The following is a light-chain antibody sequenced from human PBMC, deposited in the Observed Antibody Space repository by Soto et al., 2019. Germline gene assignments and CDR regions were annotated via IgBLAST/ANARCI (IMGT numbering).Light chain of an antibody. CDR2: DAS. V-gene: IGKV3-11*01. CDR1: QSVSSY. Sequence: EIVLTQSPATLSLSPGERATLSCMASQSVSSYLAWYQQKPGQAPRLLIYDASNRATGIPARFSGSGSGTDFTLTISSLEPEDFAVYYCQQRSNWPPKFGRGTKVDIK. J-gene: IGKJ1*01. CDR3: QQRSNWPPK.